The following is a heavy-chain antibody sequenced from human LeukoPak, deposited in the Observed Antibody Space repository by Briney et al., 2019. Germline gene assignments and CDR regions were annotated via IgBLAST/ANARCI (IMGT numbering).Heavy chain of an antibody. CDR1: GYTFTDYY. D-gene: IGHD5-24*01. Sequence: GASVKVSCKASGYTFTDYYIHWVRQAPGQGLEWMGWINPNSGGTNYAQKFQDRVTMTRDASISTAYMELSSLRSDDTAVYYCARALVDGYKELGYWGQGTLVTVSS. CDR3: ARALVDGYKELGY. J-gene: IGHJ4*02. CDR2: INPNSGGT. V-gene: IGHV1-2*02.